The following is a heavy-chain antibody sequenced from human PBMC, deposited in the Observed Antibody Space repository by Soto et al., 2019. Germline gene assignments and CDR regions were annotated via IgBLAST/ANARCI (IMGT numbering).Heavy chain of an antibody. Sequence: QVQLVQSGAEVKKPGASVKISCKASGYTFTSYQMDWVRQAPRQGLEWMGKISPSGDRTWFAQKCRGRISMTRDTSTRTDYTELSRLRSEDTAVYYCARDGVNYGDDDYWGQGTLVTVSS. D-gene: IGHD4-17*01. CDR2: ISPSGDRT. CDR3: ARDGVNYGDDDY. CDR1: GYTFTSYQ. V-gene: IGHV1-46*01. J-gene: IGHJ4*02.